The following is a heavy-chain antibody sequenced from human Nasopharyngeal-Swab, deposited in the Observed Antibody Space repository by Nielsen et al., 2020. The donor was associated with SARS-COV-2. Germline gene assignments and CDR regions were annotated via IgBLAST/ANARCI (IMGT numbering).Heavy chain of an antibody. D-gene: IGHD4-17*01. CDR1: GFSLSTSGMC. CDR2: IDWDDDK. J-gene: IGHJ6*02. V-gene: IGHV2-70*01. CDR3: ARDYASGYYYYGMDV. Sequence: SGPTLVKPTQTLTLTCTFSGFSLSTSGMCVSWIRQPPGKALEWLALIDWDDDKYYSTSLKTRLTISKDTSKNQVVLTITNMDPVDTATYYCARDYASGYYYYGMDVWGQGTTVTVSS.